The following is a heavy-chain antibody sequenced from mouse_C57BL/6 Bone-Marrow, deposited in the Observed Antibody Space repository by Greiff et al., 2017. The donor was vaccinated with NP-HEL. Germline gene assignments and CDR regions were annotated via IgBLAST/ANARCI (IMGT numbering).Heavy chain of an antibody. CDR3: ARDLYDYDDGWYFDV. CDR2: ISDGGSYT. J-gene: IGHJ1*03. V-gene: IGHV5-4*01. Sequence: EVKLMESGGGLVKPGGSLKLSCAASGFTFSSYAMSWVRQTPEKRLEWVATISDGGSYTYYPDNVKGRFTISRDNAKNNLYLQMSHLKSEDTAMYYCARDLYDYDDGWYFDVWGTGTTVTVSS. CDR1: GFTFSSYA. D-gene: IGHD2-4*01.